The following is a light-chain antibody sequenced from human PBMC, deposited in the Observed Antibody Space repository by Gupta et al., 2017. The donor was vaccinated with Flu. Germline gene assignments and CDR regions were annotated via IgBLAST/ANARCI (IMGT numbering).Light chain of an antibody. J-gene: IGLJ2*01. CDR2: DDS. CDR1: HIGSKG. CDR3: QVGDRSSGHEV. Sequence: SSVLTQPPSVSVAPVQPARITCGGNHIGSKGVHWYQQTPGQAPGLFVYDDSDRPSGTPERFSGANYGNTATMTTSRVEAGEEADYYCQVGDRSSGHEVFGGGTKLTVL. V-gene: IGLV3-21*02.